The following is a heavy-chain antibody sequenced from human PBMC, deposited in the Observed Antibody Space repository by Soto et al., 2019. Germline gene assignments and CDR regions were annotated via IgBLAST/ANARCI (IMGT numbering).Heavy chain of an antibody. V-gene: IGHV4-59*12. Sequence: PSETLSLTCTVSGASISRDHWNWIRQPPGKGLEWIGEYSGSTNYNPSLKSRVTISVDTSKNQFSLKLSSVTAADTAIYYCARGYGRNFDYWGQGTLVTVSS. CDR2: EYSGST. CDR1: GASISRDH. CDR3: ARGYGRNFDY. D-gene: IGHD5-18*01. J-gene: IGHJ4*02.